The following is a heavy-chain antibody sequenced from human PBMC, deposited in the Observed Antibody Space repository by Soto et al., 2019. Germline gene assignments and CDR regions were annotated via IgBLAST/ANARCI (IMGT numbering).Heavy chain of an antibody. CDR2: IYHSGTT. CDR1: GDSLTGSY. J-gene: IGHJ6*02. V-gene: IGHV4-59*01. CDR3: SRESGRSMDV. Sequence: DPLSGTCTVPGDSLTGSYGSWSRQLPGKTPEWIGYIYHSGTTTYNPSLNRRVTISVDTSKNNFSLKLSSVPAADTAVYYCSRESGRSMDVWGPGTTVPVPS. D-gene: IGHD7-27*01.